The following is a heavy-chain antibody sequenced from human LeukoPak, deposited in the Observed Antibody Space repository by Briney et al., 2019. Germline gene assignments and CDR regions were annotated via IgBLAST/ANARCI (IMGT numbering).Heavy chain of an antibody. V-gene: IGHV1-18*01. CDR1: GGTFSSYA. Sequence: ASVKVSCKASGGTFSSYAISWVRQAPGQGLEWMGWISAYNGNTNYAQKLQGRVTMTTDTSTSTAYMELRSLRSDDTAVYYCARYYDILTGPYYFDYWGQGTLVTASS. J-gene: IGHJ4*02. CDR3: ARYYDILTGPYYFDY. CDR2: ISAYNGNT. D-gene: IGHD3-9*01.